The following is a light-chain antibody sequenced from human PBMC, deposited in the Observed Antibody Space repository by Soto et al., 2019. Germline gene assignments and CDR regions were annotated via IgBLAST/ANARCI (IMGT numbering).Light chain of an antibody. CDR3: QKYNNWHRT. V-gene: IGKV1-5*01. CDR2: DAS. J-gene: IGKJ1*01. Sequence: DMGLTPSPSLLSAAVGERVTITCRASQSISSWLAWFQQKPGEVNKRLIYDASSLQTGAKSRFSGSGSGTDFTLTIRSMQSEDFAVYYCQKYNNWHRTCGKGTKGDIK. CDR1: QSISSW.